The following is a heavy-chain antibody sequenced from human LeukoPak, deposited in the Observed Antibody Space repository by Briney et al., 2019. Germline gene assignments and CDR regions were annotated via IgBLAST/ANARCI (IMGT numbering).Heavy chain of an antibody. Sequence: PVKVSCKASLDTFTSYAISWVRQAPGHRLEWRGGISPIFGTTNYAQKVQGRVTITADHSTSTAYMELSSLRSEDTAVYYCERDGGYSSSWRGNNWFDPWGQGTLVTVSS. CDR1: LDTFTSYA. V-gene: IGHV1-69*13. J-gene: IGHJ5*02. D-gene: IGHD6-13*01. CDR3: ERDGGYSSSWRGNNWFDP. CDR2: ISPIFGTT.